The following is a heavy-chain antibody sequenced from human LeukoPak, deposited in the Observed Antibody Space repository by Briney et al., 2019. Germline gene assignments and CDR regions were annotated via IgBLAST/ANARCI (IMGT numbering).Heavy chain of an antibody. CDR1: GGSISSDY. CDR2: IYYSGST. V-gene: IGHV4-59*12. Sequence: SETLSLTRTVSGGSISSDYWSWIRQPPRRGLAWIGYIYYSGSTNYTPALKSQVTVSVDTSKNQSSLKLSSVTAADAAVYYCARGAVETATYCFDCWGQGSLVIVSS. J-gene: IGHJ4*02. D-gene: IGHD2-15*01. CDR3: ARGAVETATYCFDC.